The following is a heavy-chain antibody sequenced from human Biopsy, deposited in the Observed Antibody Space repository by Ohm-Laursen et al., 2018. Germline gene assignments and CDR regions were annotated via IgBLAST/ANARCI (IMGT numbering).Heavy chain of an antibody. J-gene: IGHJ2*01. CDR1: GYTFTDSY. V-gene: IGHV1-2*02. CDR3: ARGGLNYWYFDL. D-gene: IGHD1-26*01. Sequence: GASVKVSCKASGYTFTDSYMHWVRQAPGQGLEWMGWINPNSGGTNYAQKFQGRVTMTRDTSMSTAYMELNRLRSDDTAVYYCARGGLNYWYFDLWGRGTLVTVPS. CDR2: INPNSGGT.